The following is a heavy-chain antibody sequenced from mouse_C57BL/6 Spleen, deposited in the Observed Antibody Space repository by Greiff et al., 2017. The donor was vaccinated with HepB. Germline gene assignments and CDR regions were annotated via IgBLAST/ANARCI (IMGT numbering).Heavy chain of an antibody. V-gene: IGHV1-85*01. CDR3: ARPYYSNHYFDY. J-gene: IGHJ2*01. D-gene: IGHD2-5*01. CDR2: IDPRDGST. CDR1: GYTFTSYD. Sequence: QVQLQQSGPELVKPGASVKLSCKASGYTFTSYDINWVKQRPGQGLEWIGWIDPRDGSTKYNEKFKGKATLTVDTSSSTAYMDLHSLTSEDSAVYFCARPYYSNHYFDYWGQGTTLTVSS.